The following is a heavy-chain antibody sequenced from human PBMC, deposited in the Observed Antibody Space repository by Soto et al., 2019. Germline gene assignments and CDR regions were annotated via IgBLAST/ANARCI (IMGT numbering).Heavy chain of an antibody. J-gene: IGHJ4*02. Sequence: GASVKVSCKASGYTFTGYYMHWVLQAPGQGLEWMGWINPNSGGTNYAQKFQGRVTMTRDTSISTAYMELSRLRSDDTAVYYCARGRRITMIVVVMNFGYWGQGTLVTVSS. CDR1: GYTFTGYY. CDR2: INPNSGGT. V-gene: IGHV1-2*02. D-gene: IGHD3-22*01. CDR3: ARGRRITMIVVVMNFGY.